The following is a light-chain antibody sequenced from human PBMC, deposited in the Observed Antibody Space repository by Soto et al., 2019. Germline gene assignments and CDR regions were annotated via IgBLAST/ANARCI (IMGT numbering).Light chain of an antibody. CDR1: SSDVGGYHY. J-gene: IGLJ1*01. Sequence: QSALTQPASGSGSPGQSITISCTGTSSDVGGYHYVSWYQQHPGKAPKLMIYDVSNRPSGVSNRFSGSKSGNTASLTISGLQAEDEADYYCSSYTSSSTPYYGFGTGTKLTVL. V-gene: IGLV2-14*01. CDR3: SSYTSSSTPYYG. CDR2: DVS.